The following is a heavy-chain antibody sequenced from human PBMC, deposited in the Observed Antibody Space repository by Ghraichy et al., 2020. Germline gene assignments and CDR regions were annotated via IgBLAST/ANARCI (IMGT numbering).Heavy chain of an antibody. V-gene: IGHV4-39*01. J-gene: IGHJ5*02. CDR1: GVSISTTNYY. Sequence: SETLSLTCTVSGVSISTTNYYWGWIRQAPGKGLEWIATINYTGSTYYSPSLRSRVTISVDTSKNQFSLRVTSVTAADTAVYYCARHRWWQQLVVNWFDPWGQGTLVTVSS. CDR2: INYTGST. D-gene: IGHD6-13*01. CDR3: ARHRWWQQLVVNWFDP.